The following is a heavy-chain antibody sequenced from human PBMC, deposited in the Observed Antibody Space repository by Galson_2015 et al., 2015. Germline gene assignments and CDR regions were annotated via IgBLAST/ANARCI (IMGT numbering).Heavy chain of an antibody. D-gene: IGHD5-12*01. J-gene: IGHJ4*02. CDR2: INGGNGDT. V-gene: IGHV1-3*01. Sequence: SVKVSCKASGYTFTSYAMHWVRQAPGQRLEWMGWINGGNGDTKYSQKFKGRVTITRDTSASTAYMELSSLTSEDTAVYYCARGSGYDWGDFDHWGQGTLATVSS. CDR3: ARGSGYDWGDFDH. CDR1: GYTFTSYA.